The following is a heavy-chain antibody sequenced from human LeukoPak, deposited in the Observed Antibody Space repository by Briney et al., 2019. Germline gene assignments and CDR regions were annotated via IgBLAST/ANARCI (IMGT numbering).Heavy chain of an antibody. CDR1: GFSLSTSGVG. V-gene: IGHV2-5*01. CDR2: IYWNDDK. Sequence: SGPTLVNPTQTLTLACTFSGFSLSTSGVGVGWIRQPAGKALEWLALIYWNDDKRYNPSLKSRLTITKDTSKSQVVLTMTNMDPVDTATYYCTHRQAYSNYFAYYYYDMDVWGQGTTVTVSS. D-gene: IGHD4-4*01. J-gene: IGHJ6*02. CDR3: THRQAYSNYFAYYYYDMDV.